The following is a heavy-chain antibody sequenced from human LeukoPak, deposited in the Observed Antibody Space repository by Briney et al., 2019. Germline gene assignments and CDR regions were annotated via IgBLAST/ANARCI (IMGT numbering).Heavy chain of an antibody. CDR3: ARAHCSGWYRPAYYYGMDV. V-gene: IGHV1-2*02. J-gene: IGHJ6*02. Sequence: ASVKVSCKASGYTFTGYYMHWVRQAPGQGLEWMGWINPNSGGTNYAQKFQGRVTISVDTSKNQFSLKLSSVTAADTAVYYCARAHCSGWYRPAYYYGMDVWGQGTTVTVSS. D-gene: IGHD6-19*01. CDR2: INPNSGGT. CDR1: GYTFTGYY.